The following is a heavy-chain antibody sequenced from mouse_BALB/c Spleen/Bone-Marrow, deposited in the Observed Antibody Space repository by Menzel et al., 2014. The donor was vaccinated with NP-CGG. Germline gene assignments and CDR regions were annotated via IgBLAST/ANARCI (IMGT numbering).Heavy chain of an antibody. J-gene: IGHJ4*01. CDR2: ISPTTGYT. CDR3: ARYGNFLAMDY. V-gene: IGHV1-7*01. Sequence: QVQLQQSGAELAKPGASVKMSCKASGYTFSSYWMHWVKQRPGQGLEWIGYISPTTGYTEYSQKFKDKATLTADKSSSTAYMQLGSLTSEDSAVYYCARYGNFLAMDYWGQGTSVTVSS. D-gene: IGHD1-1*01. CDR1: GYTFSSYW.